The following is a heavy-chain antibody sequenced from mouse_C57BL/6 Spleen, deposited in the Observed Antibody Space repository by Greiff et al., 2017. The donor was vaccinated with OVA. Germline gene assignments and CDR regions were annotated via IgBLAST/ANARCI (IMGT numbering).Heavy chain of an antibody. CDR1: GFSLTSYG. CDR3: ASPVVSNAMDY. V-gene: IGHV2-2*01. D-gene: IGHD1-1*01. CDR2: IWSGGST. Sequence: VHVKQSGPGLVQPSQSLSITCTVSGFSLTSYGVHWVRQSPGKGLEWLGVIWSGGSTDYNAAFISRLSISKDNSKSQVFFKMNSLQADDTAIYYCASPVVSNAMDYWGQGTSVTVSS. J-gene: IGHJ4*01.